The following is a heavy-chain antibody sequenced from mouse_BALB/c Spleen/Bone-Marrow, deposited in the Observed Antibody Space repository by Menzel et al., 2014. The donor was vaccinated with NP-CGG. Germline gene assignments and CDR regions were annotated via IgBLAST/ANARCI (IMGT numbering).Heavy chain of an antibody. Sequence: VQLQQSGAELVRPGALVKLSCKTSGFNIKDYYMFWLKQRPEQGLEWIGWIDPETNYTIYDPKFQGKASMTADTSSNTAYLQLSSLTPEDIAVYYCARFLLRDYAMDYWGQGTSVTVSS. V-gene: IGHV14-1*02. J-gene: IGHJ4*01. CDR2: IDPETNYT. CDR3: ARFLLRDYAMDY. CDR1: GFNIKDYY. D-gene: IGHD1-1*01.